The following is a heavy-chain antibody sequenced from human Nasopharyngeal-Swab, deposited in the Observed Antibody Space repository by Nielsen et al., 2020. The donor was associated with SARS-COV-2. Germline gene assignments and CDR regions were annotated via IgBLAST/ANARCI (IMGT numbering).Heavy chain of an antibody. Sequence: WVRQAPGQGLEWMGIINPSGGSTSYAQKFQGRVTMTRDTSTSTVYMELSSLRSEDTAVYYCARGAYYGSGSYFHYYYGMDVWGQGTTVTRLL. V-gene: IGHV1-46*01. CDR3: ARGAYYGSGSYFHYYYGMDV. CDR2: INPSGGST. D-gene: IGHD3-10*01. J-gene: IGHJ6*02.